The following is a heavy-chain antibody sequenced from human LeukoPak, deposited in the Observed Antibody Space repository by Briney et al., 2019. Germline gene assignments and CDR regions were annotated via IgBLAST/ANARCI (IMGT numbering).Heavy chain of an antibody. Sequence: GGSLRLSCAASGFTFSSYWMSWVRQAPGKGLEWVANIKQDGSEKYYVDSVKGRFTISRGNAKNSLCLQMNSLRAEDTAVYYCARDRTDLYYYYGMDVWGQGTTVTVSS. J-gene: IGHJ6*02. CDR3: ARDRTDLYYYYGMDV. V-gene: IGHV3-7*01. CDR2: IKQDGSEK. D-gene: IGHD3/OR15-3a*01. CDR1: GFTFSSYW.